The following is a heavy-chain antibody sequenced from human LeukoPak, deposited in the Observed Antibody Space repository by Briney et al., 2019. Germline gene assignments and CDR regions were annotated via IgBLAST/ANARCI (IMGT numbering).Heavy chain of an antibody. CDR2: IWYDGSNK. Sequence: GGSLRLSCAASGFTFSTYAMHWVRQAPGKGLEWVALIWYDGSNKYYADSVKGRFTISRDNSKNTLYLQMNSLRAEDTAVYYCARARDSSGWFPFIDYWGQGTLVTVSS. CDR1: GFTFSTYA. J-gene: IGHJ4*02. V-gene: IGHV3-33*01. CDR3: ARARDSSGWFPFIDY. D-gene: IGHD6-13*01.